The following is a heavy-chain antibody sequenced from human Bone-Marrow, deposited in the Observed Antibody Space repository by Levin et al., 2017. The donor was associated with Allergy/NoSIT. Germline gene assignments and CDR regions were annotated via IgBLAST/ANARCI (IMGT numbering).Heavy chain of an antibody. CDR2: ISFDGSKK. CDR1: GFIFNREG. D-gene: IGHD3-3*01. CDR3: AKECFLLDS. J-gene: IGHJ4*02. Sequence: GGSLRLSCITSGFIFNREGMHWVRQAPGKGLEWVALISFDGSKKYYGDTVKGRFIISRDNSKNTLFLQMDNLRPEDTALDYCAKECFLLDSWGQGTLVTVSS. V-gene: IGHV3-30*02.